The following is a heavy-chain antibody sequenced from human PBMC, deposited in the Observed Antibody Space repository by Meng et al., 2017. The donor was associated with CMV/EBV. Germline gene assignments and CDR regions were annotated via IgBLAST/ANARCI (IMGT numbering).Heavy chain of an antibody. V-gene: IGHV4-61*01. J-gene: IGHJ6*02. CDR1: GGSVSSGSYY. CDR2: IYYSGST. D-gene: IGHD3-3*01. Sequence: GSLRLSCTVSGGSVSSGSYYWSWIRQPPGKGLEWIGYIYYSGSTNYNPSLKSRVTISVDTSKNQFSLKLSSVTAADTAVYYCARVRYYDFWSGYSERDYYYYGMDVWGQGTTVTVSS. CDR3: ARVRYYDFWSGYSERDYYYYGMDV.